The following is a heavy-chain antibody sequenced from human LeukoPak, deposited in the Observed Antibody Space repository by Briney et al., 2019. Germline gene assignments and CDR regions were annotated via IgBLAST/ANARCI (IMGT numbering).Heavy chain of an antibody. V-gene: IGHV3-7*01. CDR3: ARGDSSGYYSRIFDY. CDR1: GFTFSSYW. Sequence: PGGSLRLSCAASGFTFSSYWMSWVRQAPGKGLEWVANIKQDGSEKYYVDSVKGRFTISRDNAKNSLYLQTNSLRAEDTAVYYCARGDSSGYYSRIFDYWGQGTLVTVSS. J-gene: IGHJ4*02. D-gene: IGHD3-22*01. CDR2: IKQDGSEK.